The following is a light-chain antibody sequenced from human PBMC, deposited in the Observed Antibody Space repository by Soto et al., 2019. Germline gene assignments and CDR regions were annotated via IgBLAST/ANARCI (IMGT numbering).Light chain of an antibody. CDR2: GAS. J-gene: IGKJ3*01. V-gene: IGKV3-20*01. CDR1: QSISSSY. Sequence: EIVLTQSPGTVSLSPGERATLSCRASQSISSSYLAWYQQKPGQAPRLLVYGASSRATGTPDRFSGSGSGTDFTLTISRLEPEDFAVYYCQQYGSSRFTFGPGTKVDIK. CDR3: QQYGSSRFT.